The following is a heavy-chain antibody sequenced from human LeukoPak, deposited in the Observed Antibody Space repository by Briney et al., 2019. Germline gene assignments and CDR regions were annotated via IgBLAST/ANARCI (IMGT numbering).Heavy chain of an antibody. D-gene: IGHD5-12*01. V-gene: IGHV1-2*02. CDR3: ARVPGYTGYNSWYFDD. J-gene: IGHJ4*02. CDR2: IDPNSGVT. CDR1: GYIFTGHY. Sequence: APVKVSCKASGYIFTGHYIHWVRQAPGQGLEWMGWIDPNSGVTNNAQKFQGRVTMTRDTSITTVYMEMTWLTSDDTAVFYCARVPGYTGYNSWYFDDWGQGTLVTGSS.